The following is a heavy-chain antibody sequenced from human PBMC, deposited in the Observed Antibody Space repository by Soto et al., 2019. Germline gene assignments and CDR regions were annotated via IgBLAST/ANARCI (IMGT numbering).Heavy chain of an antibody. Sequence: QVQLVQSGAEVKKPASSVKVSCKASGGTFSSYAISWVRQAPGQGLEWMGGIIPIFGTANYAQKFQGRVTITAVESTSTAYTELSSLRSEDTAVYYCARHDLGIQLWLYGMDVWGQGTTVTVSS. CDR2: IIPIFGTA. CDR3: ARHDLGIQLWLYGMDV. D-gene: IGHD5-18*01. J-gene: IGHJ6*02. V-gene: IGHV1-69*01. CDR1: GGTFSSYA.